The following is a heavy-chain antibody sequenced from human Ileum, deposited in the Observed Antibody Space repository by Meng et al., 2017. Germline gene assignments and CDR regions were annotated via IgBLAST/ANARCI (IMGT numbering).Heavy chain of an antibody. CDR2: LINTGDRT. V-gene: IGHV3-23*01. Sequence: GESLKISCAASGFAFPNYAMAWVRQAPGKGLEWVSSLINTGDRTHYADSVKGRFTISRDNSKNMVYLLMNSLRAEDSAIYYCVKDNFCTGGACYPGATFDYWGQGTLVTVSS. D-gene: IGHD2-8*02. J-gene: IGHJ4*02. CDR3: VKDNFCTGGACYPGATFDY. CDR1: GFAFPNYA.